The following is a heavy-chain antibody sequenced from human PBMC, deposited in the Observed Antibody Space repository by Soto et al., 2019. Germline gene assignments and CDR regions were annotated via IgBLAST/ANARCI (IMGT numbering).Heavy chain of an antibody. CDR2: IYHSGST. Sequence: PSETLSLTCAVSGYSISSGYYWGWIRQPPGKGLEWIGSIYHSGSTYYNPSLKGRVTISVDTSKNQFSLKLSSVTAADTAVYYCARLGISYCGGDCYSGYFDLWGRGTLVTVSS. V-gene: IGHV4-38-2*01. J-gene: IGHJ2*01. CDR1: GYSISSGYY. D-gene: IGHD2-21*02. CDR3: ARLGISYCGGDCYSGYFDL.